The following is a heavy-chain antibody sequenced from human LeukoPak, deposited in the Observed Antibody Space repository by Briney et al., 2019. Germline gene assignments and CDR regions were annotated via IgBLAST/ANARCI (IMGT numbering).Heavy chain of an antibody. CDR2: ISSSSSTI. D-gene: IGHD1-26*01. CDR3: ARETYEWELYYYYYMDV. Sequence: PGGSLRLSCAASGFTFSSYSMNWVRQAPGKGLEWVSYISSSSSTIYYADSVKGRFTISRDNAKNSLYLQTNSLRAEDTAVYYCARETYEWELYYYYYMDVWGKGTTVTVSS. CDR1: GFTFSSYS. J-gene: IGHJ6*03. V-gene: IGHV3-48*04.